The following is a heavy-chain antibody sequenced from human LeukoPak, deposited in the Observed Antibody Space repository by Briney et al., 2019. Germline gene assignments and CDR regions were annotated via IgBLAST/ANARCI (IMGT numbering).Heavy chain of an antibody. D-gene: IGHD4-17*01. CDR1: GFTFSSNN. Sequence: GGSLRLSCAASGFTFSSNNMNWVRQAPGKGLEWVSSISSSSSNIYYADSVRGRFTISNDNTKNSLYLKMNSMTDENTAEYYTARDKNSEITTVDYWGQGPLVTVPS. V-gene: IGHV3-21*01. CDR3: ARDKNSEITTVDY. CDR2: ISSSSSNI. J-gene: IGHJ4*02.